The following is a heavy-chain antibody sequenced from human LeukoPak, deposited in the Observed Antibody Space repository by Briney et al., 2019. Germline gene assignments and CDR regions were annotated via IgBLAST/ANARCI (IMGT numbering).Heavy chain of an antibody. CDR2: ITAYNGNT. V-gene: IGHV1-18*01. Sequence: ASVKVSCKASGYTFTNYGFSWVRQAPGQGLEWMGWITAYNGNTNYAQKLQGRVTMTTDTSTSTAYMELRSLRSDDTAVYYCARQGYGGHSQGAADYWGQGTLATVSS. CDR1: GYTFTNYG. D-gene: IGHD4-23*01. J-gene: IGHJ4*02. CDR3: ARQGYGGHSQGAADY.